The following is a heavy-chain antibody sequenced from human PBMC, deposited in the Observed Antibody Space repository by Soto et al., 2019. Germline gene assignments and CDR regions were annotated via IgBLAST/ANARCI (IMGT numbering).Heavy chain of an antibody. V-gene: IGHV3-7*01. CDR2: IKQDGSGK. CDR3: ARNRYSDY. D-gene: IGHD3-16*02. J-gene: IGHJ4*02. CDR1: GFTFSTYW. Sequence: EVQLVESGGDLVQPGGSLRLSCAASGFTFSTYWMTWVRQAPGKGLEWVANIKQDGSGKYYADSVKGRFTISRDNAKNSMYLQMNSLRAEDTALYYCARNRYSDYWGQGTLVTVSS.